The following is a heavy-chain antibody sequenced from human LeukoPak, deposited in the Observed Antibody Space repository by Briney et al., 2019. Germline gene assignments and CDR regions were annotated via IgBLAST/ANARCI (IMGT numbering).Heavy chain of an antibody. D-gene: IGHD4-17*01. CDR3: ARLRGRLYYYYMDV. CDR2: MNPNSGNT. J-gene: IGHJ6*03. Sequence: GASVKVSCKASGYTFTSYGINWVRQATGHGLEGMGWMNPNSGNTGYAQKFQGRVTFTRNTSISTAYMELSSLRSEDTAVYYCARLRGRLYYYYMDVWGEGTTVTVSS. CDR1: GYTFTSYG. V-gene: IGHV1-8*03.